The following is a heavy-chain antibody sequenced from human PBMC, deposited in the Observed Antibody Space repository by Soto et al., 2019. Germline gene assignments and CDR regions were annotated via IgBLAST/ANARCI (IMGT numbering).Heavy chain of an antibody. V-gene: IGHV4-4*02. Sequence: QVQLKESGPGLVKPSGTLSLICDVSGGSIHSSYWWSWVRQPPGRRLEWIGEIFHLGGATYNPSFESRVTISVDKAKNQFYLKLTSVTAADSAIYFCARSFDYWGPGILVTVSS. CDR2: IFHLGGA. J-gene: IGHJ4*02. CDR1: GGSIHSSYW. CDR3: ARSFDY.